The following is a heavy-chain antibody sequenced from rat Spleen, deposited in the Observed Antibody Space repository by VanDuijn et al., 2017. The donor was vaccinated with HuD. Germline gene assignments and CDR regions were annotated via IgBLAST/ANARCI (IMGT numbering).Heavy chain of an antibody. CDR1: GYSITSNY. V-gene: IGHV3-3*01. J-gene: IGHJ4*01. CDR2: INSAGST. D-gene: IGHD3-4*01. Sequence: VQLQESGPGLVRPSQSLSLTCSVTGYSITSNYWGWIRKFPGNKLEWMGYINSAGSTNYHPSLKSRISITRDTSKNQFFLQVKSVTTEDTATYYCARTNNPYFYVMDAWGQGASVTVSS. CDR3: ARTNNPYFYVMDA.